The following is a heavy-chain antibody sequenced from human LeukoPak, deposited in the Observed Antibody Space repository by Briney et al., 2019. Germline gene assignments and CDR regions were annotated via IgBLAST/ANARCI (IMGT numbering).Heavy chain of an antibody. Sequence: GGSLRLSCAASGFTFSSYAMSWVRQAPGKGLEWVSAISGSGGSTYYADSVKGRFTISRDNSKNTLYLQMNSLRAEDTAVYYCAKSSLLGIAAAGKDWGQGTLVTVSS. D-gene: IGHD6-13*01. J-gene: IGHJ4*02. CDR1: GFTFSSYA. CDR3: AKSSLLGIAAAGKD. CDR2: ISGSGGST. V-gene: IGHV3-23*01.